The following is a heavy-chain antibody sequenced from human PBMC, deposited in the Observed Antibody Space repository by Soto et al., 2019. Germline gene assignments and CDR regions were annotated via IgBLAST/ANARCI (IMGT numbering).Heavy chain of an antibody. J-gene: IGHJ6*03. V-gene: IGHV3-23*01. CDR1: GFTFSSYA. CDR2: ISGSGGST. D-gene: IGHD3-10*01. Sequence: GGSLRLSCAASGFTFSSYAMSWVRQAQGKGLEWVSAISGSGGSTYYADSVKGRFTISRDNSKNTLYLQMNSLRAEDTAVYYCATELQRFGESYMDVWGKGITVTVSS. CDR3: ATELQRFGESYMDV.